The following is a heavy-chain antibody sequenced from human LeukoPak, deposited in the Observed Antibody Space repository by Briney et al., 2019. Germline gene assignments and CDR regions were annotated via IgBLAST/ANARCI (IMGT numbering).Heavy chain of an antibody. Sequence: PGMSLRLSCAASGFTFSSYGMHWVRQAPGKGLEWVAVISYDGSNKYYADSVKGRFTISRDNSKNTLYLQMNSLRAEDTAVYYCAKKGVRVVPSYFDYWGLGTLVTVSS. J-gene: IGHJ4*02. CDR1: GFTFSSYG. CDR3: AKKGVRVVPSYFDY. CDR2: ISYDGSNK. D-gene: IGHD2-15*01. V-gene: IGHV3-30*18.